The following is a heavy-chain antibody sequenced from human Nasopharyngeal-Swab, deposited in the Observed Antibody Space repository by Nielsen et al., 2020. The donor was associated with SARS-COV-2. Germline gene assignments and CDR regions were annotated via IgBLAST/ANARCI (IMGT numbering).Heavy chain of an antibody. CDR1: GFTFSDYY. Sequence: GGSLRLSCAASGFTFSDYYMSWIRQAPGKGLEWVSYISSGSTIYYADSVKGRFTISRDNAKNSLYLQMNSLRAEDTAVYYCAREVEMATIGYWYFDLWGRGTLVTVSS. J-gene: IGHJ2*01. CDR2: ISSGSTI. D-gene: IGHD5-24*01. V-gene: IGHV3-11*01. CDR3: AREVEMATIGYWYFDL.